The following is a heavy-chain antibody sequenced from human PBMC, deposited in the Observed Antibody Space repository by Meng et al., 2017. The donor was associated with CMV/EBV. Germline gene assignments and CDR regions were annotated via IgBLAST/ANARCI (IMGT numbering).Heavy chain of an antibody. D-gene: IGHD6-13*01. CDR1: GDSVPSNSAA. CDR3: ARAGGYSSSWYFDY. V-gene: IGHV6-1*01. J-gene: IGHJ4*02. CDR2: TYYRSKWYN. Sequence: SQSLSLTCAISGDSVPSNSAAWNWIRQSPSRGLEWLGRTYYRSKWYNDYAVSVKSRITINPDTSQNQFSLQLNSVTPEDTAVHYCARAGGYSSSWYFDYWGQGTLVTVSS.